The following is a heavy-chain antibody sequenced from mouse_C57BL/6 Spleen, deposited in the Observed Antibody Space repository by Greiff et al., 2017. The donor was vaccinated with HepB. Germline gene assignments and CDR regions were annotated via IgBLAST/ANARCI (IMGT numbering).Heavy chain of an antibody. CDR3: ARGATD. V-gene: IGHV1-69*01. J-gene: IGHJ2*01. CDR1: GYTFTSYW. Sequence: VQLQQPGAELVMPGASVKLSCKASGYTFTSYWMHWVKQRPGQGLEWIGEIDPSDSYTNYNQKFKGKSTLTVDKSSSTAYMQLSSLTSEDSAVYYCARGATDWGQGTTLTVSS. D-gene: IGHD4-1*02. CDR2: IDPSDSYT.